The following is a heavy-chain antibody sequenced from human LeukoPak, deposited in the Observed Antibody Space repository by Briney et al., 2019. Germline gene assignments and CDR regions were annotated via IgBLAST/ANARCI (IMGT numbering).Heavy chain of an antibody. J-gene: IGHJ6*02. CDR3: ARDNRGYSSGWENRVLDV. CDR1: GYTFTSYY. Sequence: GASVKVSCKASGYTFTSYYMHWVRQAPGQGLEWMGIINPSGGSTSYAQKFQGRVTMTRDTSTSTVYMELSSLRSEDTAVYYCARDNRGYSSGWENRVLDVWGQGTTVTVSS. CDR2: INPSGGST. D-gene: IGHD6-19*01. V-gene: IGHV1-46*01.